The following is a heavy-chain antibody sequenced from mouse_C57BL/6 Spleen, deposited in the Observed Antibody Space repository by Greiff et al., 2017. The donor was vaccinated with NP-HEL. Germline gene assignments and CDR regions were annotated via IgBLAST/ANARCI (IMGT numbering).Heavy chain of an antibody. V-gene: IGHV5-4*01. CDR3: ARDLDGLRDAMDY. CDR2: ISDGGSYT. Sequence: EVMLVESGGGLVKPGGSLKLSCAASGFTFSSYAMSWVRQTPEKRLEWVATISDGGSYTYYPDNVKGRFTISRDNAKNNLYLQMSHLKSEDTAMYYCARDLDGLRDAMDYWGQGTSVTVSS. J-gene: IGHJ4*01. D-gene: IGHD1-3*01. CDR1: GFTFSSYA.